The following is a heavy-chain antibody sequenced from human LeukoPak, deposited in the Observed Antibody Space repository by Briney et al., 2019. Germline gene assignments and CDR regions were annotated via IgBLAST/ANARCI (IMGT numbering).Heavy chain of an antibody. Sequence: GGSLRLSCEGSGFTFSNYWMSWVRQAPGKGLEWVANIQQHGSETYYGDSVKGRFTISRDNAKNSLYLQMNSLRAEDTALYYCAGDWDFWGQGTLVTVSS. CDR2: IQQHGSET. J-gene: IGHJ4*02. CDR3: AGDWDF. V-gene: IGHV3-7*01. CDR1: GFTFSNYW.